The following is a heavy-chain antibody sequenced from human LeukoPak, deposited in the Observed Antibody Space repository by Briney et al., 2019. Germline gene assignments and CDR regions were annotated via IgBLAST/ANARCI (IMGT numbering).Heavy chain of an antibody. V-gene: IGHV4-59*01. CDR3: AKGIESSTSWIDP. CDR1: GGSISSYY. Sequence: SETLSLTCTVSGGSISSYYWSWIRQPPGKGLEWIGYIYYSGSTNYNPSLKSRVTISVDTSKNQFSLKLSSVTAADTAVYYCAKGIESSTSWIDPWGQGTLVTVSS. J-gene: IGHJ5*02. D-gene: IGHD2-2*01. CDR2: IYYSGST.